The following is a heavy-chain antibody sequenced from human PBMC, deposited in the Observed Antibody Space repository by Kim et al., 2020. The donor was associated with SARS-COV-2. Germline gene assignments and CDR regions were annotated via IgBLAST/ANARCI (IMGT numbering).Heavy chain of an antibody. CDR3: ARFSLNYYGSGSYYNSPYYFDY. D-gene: IGHD3-10*01. Sequence: SETLSLTCAVYGGSFSGYYWSWIRQPPGKGLEWIGEINHSGSTNYNPSLKSRVTISVDTSKNQFSLKLSSVTAADTAVYYCARFSLNYYGSGSYYNSPYYFDYSGQGTLVTVSS. CDR2: INHSGST. V-gene: IGHV4-34*01. CDR1: GGSFSGYY. J-gene: IGHJ4*02.